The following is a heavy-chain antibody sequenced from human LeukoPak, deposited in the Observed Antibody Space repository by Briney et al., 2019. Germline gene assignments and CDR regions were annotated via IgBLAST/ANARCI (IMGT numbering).Heavy chain of an antibody. D-gene: IGHD3-10*01. CDR3: ASGGAYYFDY. J-gene: IGHJ4*02. CDR1: GGSISSSSYY. V-gene: IGHV4-39*07. CDR2: VYYSGST. Sequence: SETLSLTCTVSGGSISSSSYYWGWIRQPPGKGLEWIGSVYYSGSTYYNPSLKSRVTISVDTSKNQFSLKLSSVTAADTAVYYCASGGAYYFDYWGQGTLVTASS.